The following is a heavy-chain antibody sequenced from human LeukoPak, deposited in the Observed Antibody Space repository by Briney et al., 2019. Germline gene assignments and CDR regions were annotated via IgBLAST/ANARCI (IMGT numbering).Heavy chain of an antibody. CDR1: GYSFTSYW. CDR3: ARSPIQYYYDSSGPASFDY. D-gene: IGHD3-22*01. V-gene: IGHV5-51*01. J-gene: IGHJ4*02. Sequence: GESLKISCKGSGYSFTSYWIGWVRQMPGKGLEWMGIIYPGDSDTRYSPSFQGQVTISADKSISTAYLQWSSLKASDTAMYYCARSPIQYYYDSSGPASFDYWGQGTLVTVSS. CDR2: IYPGDSDT.